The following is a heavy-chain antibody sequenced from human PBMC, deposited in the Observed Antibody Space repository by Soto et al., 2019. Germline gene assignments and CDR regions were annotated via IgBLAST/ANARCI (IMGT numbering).Heavy chain of an antibody. V-gene: IGHV3-23*01. J-gene: IGHJ4*02. CDR1: GITLSNYA. D-gene: IGHD3-22*01. CDR3: ASRNYYDTSGYYYWYYFDF. Sequence: SGGSLRLSCAASGITLSNYAMSWVRQAPGNGLEWVSGISGSGDSTYYAESVKGRFTISRDNSKNTVYLQMNSLGAEDTAVYYCASRNYYDTSGYYYWYYFDFWGQGALVTVSS. CDR2: ISGSGDST.